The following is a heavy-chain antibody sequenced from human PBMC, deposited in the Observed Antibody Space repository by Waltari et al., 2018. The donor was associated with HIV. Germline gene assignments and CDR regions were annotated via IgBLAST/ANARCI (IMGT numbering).Heavy chain of an antibody. D-gene: IGHD1-1*01. CDR2: INPDGSET. CDR3: ARAGGAWNRFDY. J-gene: IGHJ4*02. Sequence: EVQLVESGGGLVQPGGSLRLSCAASGFPFRNHWLPWVRQDPGKGLEWLANINPDGSETYHVDSAKGRFTISRDNAKNSLYLQMNSLRVEDTAVYYCARAGGAWNRFDYWGQGTLVTVSS. CDR1: GFPFRNHW. V-gene: IGHV3-7*01.